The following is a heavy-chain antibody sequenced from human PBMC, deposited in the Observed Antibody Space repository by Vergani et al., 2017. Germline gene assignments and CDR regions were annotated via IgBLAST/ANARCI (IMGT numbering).Heavy chain of an antibody. CDR2: ISWNSGST. D-gene: IGHD3-10*01. CDR1: GFTFDDYA. Sequence: EVQLVESGGGLVQPGRSLRLSCAASGFTFDDYAMHWVRQAPGKGLEWVSGISWNSGSTGYADSVKGRFTISRDNAKNSLYLQRNSLRAEDTALYYCAKDIHGSGSYYSSYGMDVWGQGTTVTVSS. V-gene: IGHV3-9*01. CDR3: AKDIHGSGSYYSSYGMDV. J-gene: IGHJ6*02.